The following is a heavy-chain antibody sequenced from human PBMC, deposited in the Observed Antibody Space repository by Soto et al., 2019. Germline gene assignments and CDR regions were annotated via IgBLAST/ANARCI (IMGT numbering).Heavy chain of an antibody. CDR1: GFTFGNFA. D-gene: IGHD4-17*01. J-gene: IGHJ1*01. Sequence: QVSLVESGGGVVQPGGSLRLSCAASGFTFGNFAMHGIRQAPGKWPEWVSVVSYEGNIHYNLDSVKGRFTVSRDNSRNTLYLQMTRLRPEDTAVYYCAKGKMWDYGSNSTTYFQHWGTGTLVTVSS. CDR2: VSYEGNIH. V-gene: IGHV3-30*18. CDR3: AKGKMWDYGSNSTTYFQH.